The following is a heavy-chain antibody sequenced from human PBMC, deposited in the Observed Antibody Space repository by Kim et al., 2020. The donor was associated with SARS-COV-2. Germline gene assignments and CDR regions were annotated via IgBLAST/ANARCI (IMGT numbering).Heavy chain of an antibody. CDR2: INHSGST. V-gene: IGHV4-34*01. J-gene: IGHJ5*02. CDR3: ASRDPHFYWFDP. CDR1: GGSFSGYY. Sequence: SETLSLTCAVYGGSFSGYYWSWIRQPPGKGLEWIGEINHSGSTNYNPSLKSRVTISVDTSKNQFSLKLSSVTAADTAVYYCASRDPHFYWFDPWGQGTLVTVSS. D-gene: IGHD3-3*02.